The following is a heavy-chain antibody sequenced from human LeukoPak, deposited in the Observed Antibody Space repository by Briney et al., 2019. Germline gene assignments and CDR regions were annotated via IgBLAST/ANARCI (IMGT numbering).Heavy chain of an antibody. V-gene: IGHV4-30-4*01. CDR3: AREWANWSFAPMDV. CDR1: GGSISSGDYY. CDR2: IYYSGST. J-gene: IGHJ6*02. Sequence: SETLSLTCTVSGGSISSGDYYWSWIRQPPGKGLEWIGYIYYSGSTYYNPSLKSRVTISVDTSKNQFSLKLSSVTAADTAVYYCAREWANWSFAPMDVWGQGTTVTVSS. D-gene: IGHD1-1*01.